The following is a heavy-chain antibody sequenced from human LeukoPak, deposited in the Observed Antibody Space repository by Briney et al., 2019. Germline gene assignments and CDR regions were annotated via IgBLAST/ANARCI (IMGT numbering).Heavy chain of an antibody. J-gene: IGHJ4*02. Sequence: PSETLSLTCTVSGGSISSYYWSWIRQHPGKGLEWIGYIYYSGSTYYNPSPKSRVTISVDTSKNQFSLKLSSVTAADTAVYYCARAPHYDFWSGYYPFDYWGQGTLVTVSS. CDR1: GGSISSYY. D-gene: IGHD3-3*01. V-gene: IGHV4-59*06. CDR3: ARAPHYDFWSGYYPFDY. CDR2: IYYSGST.